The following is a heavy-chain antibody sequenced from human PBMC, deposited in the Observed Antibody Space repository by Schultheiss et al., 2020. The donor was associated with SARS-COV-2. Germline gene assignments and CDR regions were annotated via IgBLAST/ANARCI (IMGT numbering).Heavy chain of an antibody. CDR3: ARAGGDYASLDY. V-gene: IGHV4-31*01. Sequence: SETLSLTCTVSGASISSGPYYWSWIRQHPGKGLEWIGNIYYSGSTYYNPSLKSLVTISVDTSKNQFSLRLSSVTAADTALYYCARAGGDYASLDYWGQGTLVTVSS. J-gene: IGHJ4*02. CDR2: IYYSGST. CDR1: GASISSGPYY. D-gene: IGHD4-17*01.